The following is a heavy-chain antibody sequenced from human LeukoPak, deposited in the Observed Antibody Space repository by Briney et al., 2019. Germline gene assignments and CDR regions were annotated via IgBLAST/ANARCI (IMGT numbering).Heavy chain of an antibody. CDR1: GFTFSSYS. Sequence: GGSLRLSCAASGFTFSSYSMNWVRQAPGKGLEWVSSISSSSSYIYYADSVKGRFTISRDNAKNSLYLQMNGLRAEDTAEYYCARALMTTVTSDAFDIWGQGTMVTVSS. V-gene: IGHV3-21*01. D-gene: IGHD4-17*01. J-gene: IGHJ3*02. CDR3: ARALMTTVTSDAFDI. CDR2: ISSSSSYI.